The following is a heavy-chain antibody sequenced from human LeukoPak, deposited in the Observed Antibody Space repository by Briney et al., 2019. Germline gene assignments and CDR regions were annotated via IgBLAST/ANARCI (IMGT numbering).Heavy chain of an antibody. CDR3: VRSFPRYIPVAGTGGGS. V-gene: IGHV1-69*10. CDR1: GGTFISYA. CDR2: IIPILGIA. J-gene: IGHJ5*02. Sequence: ASVKVSCKASGGTFISYAISWVRQARGKGLEWMGGIIPILGIANYAQKFQGRVTITAHHSTSTPYMELSSLRSEDTALYYCVRSFPRYIPVAGTGGGSWRQGTLVTVPS. D-gene: IGHD6-19*01.